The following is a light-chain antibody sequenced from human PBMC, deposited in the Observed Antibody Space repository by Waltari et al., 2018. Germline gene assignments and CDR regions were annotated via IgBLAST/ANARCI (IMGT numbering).Light chain of an antibody. Sequence: DIQLTQSPSTLSASVGDRVTITCRASESLGSWLAWYQQKPGKAPKLLIYKASTLENGVPLRFSGSGSGTEFTLTISSLQSDDLATYYCQQYNSYSPFIFGPGTKVDIK. CDR2: KAS. CDR3: QQYNSYSPFI. CDR1: ESLGSW. V-gene: IGKV1-5*03. J-gene: IGKJ3*01.